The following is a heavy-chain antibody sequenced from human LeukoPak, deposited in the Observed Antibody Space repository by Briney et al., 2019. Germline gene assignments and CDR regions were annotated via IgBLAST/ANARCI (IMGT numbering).Heavy chain of an antibody. CDR2: ISYGSTII. CDR1: GFTFSSYS. Sequence: SGGSLRLSCAASGFTFSSYSMNWVRQAPGKGLEWVSYISYGSTIIHYADSVEGRFTISRDDAKNSLYLQMNSLRAEDTAVYYCAKVPRQHDNWFDPWGQGTLVTVSS. CDR3: AKVPRQHDNWFDP. J-gene: IGHJ5*02. D-gene: IGHD6-13*01. V-gene: IGHV3-48*01.